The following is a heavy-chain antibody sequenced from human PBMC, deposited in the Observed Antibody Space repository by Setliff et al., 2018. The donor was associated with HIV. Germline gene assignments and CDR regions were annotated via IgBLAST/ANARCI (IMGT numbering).Heavy chain of an antibody. J-gene: IGHJ5*02. CDR1: GYTFTSCF. CDR2: INPSDGTT. D-gene: IGHD6-13*01. Sequence: ASVKVSCKASGYTFTSCFMHWVRQAPGQGLEYMGIINPSDGTTDYTQKLQGRVTMTTDTSTSTAYMELSSLRSEDTAVYYCARVAVGSYNWFDPWGQGTLVTVSS. CDR3: ARVAVGSYNWFDP. V-gene: IGHV1-46*01.